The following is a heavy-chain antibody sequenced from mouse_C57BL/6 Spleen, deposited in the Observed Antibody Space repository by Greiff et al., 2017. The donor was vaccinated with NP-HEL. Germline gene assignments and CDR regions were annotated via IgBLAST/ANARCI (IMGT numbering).Heavy chain of an antibody. CDR2: ISGGGGNT. Sequence: EVTLMESGGGLVKPGGSLKLSCAASGFTFSSYTMSWVRQTPEKRLEWVATISGGGGNTYYPDSVKGRFTISRDNAKNTLYLQMSSLRSEDTALYYCARHEALTAYWDYWGQGTTLTVSS. CDR1: GFTFSSYT. V-gene: IGHV5-9*01. J-gene: IGHJ2*01. D-gene: IGHD1-2*01. CDR3: ARHEALTAYWDY.